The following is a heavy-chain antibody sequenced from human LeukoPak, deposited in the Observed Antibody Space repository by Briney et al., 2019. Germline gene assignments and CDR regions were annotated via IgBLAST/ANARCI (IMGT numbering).Heavy chain of an antibody. CDR3: ARVGIFGAFDI. V-gene: IGHV3-48*04. J-gene: IGHJ3*02. D-gene: IGHD1-14*01. CDR1: GFSFSSYS. Sequence: PGGSLRLSCAASGFSFSSYSMNWVRQAPGKGLEWVSYISSSSSTIYYADSVKGRFTISRDNAKNSLYLQMNSLRAGDTAVYYCARVGIFGAFDIWGQGTMVTVSS. CDR2: ISSSSSTI.